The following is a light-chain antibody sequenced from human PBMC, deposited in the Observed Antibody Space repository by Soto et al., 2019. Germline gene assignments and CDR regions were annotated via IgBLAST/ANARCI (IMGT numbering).Light chain of an antibody. CDR1: SFNIGAGYD. Sequence: QLLLTQPPSVSGAPGQRVTISCTGSSFNIGAGYDVHWYQHLPGTAPKLLIFSYNGRPSGVPDRFSGSRSGSSASLAITGLQAEDEADYYCQSYDSSLSASVFGGGTKVTVL. V-gene: IGLV1-40*01. J-gene: IGLJ2*01. CDR3: QSYDSSLSASV. CDR2: SYN.